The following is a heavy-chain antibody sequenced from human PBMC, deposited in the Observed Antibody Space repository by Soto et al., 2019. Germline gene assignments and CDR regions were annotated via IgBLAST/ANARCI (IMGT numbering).Heavy chain of an antibody. V-gene: IGHV3-23*01. CDR2: ISGTGGIT. Sequence: GGYLRLSCAASGFTFSSYAMSCVRQAPWKGLEWVSAISGTGGITYYADSVKGRFTISRDNPKNTLYRQMDSLRAEHPAVYYCGKDFRQYSSGRYLDDWGEGTFVTVPS. J-gene: IGHJ4*02. D-gene: IGHD6-19*01. CDR3: GKDFRQYSSGRYLDD. CDR1: GFTFSSYA.